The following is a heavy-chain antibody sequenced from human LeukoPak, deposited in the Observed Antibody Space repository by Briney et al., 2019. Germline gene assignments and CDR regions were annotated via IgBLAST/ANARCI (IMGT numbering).Heavy chain of an antibody. CDR3: AKAPGNLGT. V-gene: IGHV3-23*01. CDR2: IRNNARTT. D-gene: IGHD1-1*01. Sequence: QAGGSLRLSCAASGFTFSSYAMSWVRQAPGKGLEGVSSIRNNARTTYYAASVKGRFTTPRDHSKNTLYLQIYTLTAEDTARYYCAKAPGNLGTWGLGTQVTVSS. CDR1: GFTFSSYA. J-gene: IGHJ5*02.